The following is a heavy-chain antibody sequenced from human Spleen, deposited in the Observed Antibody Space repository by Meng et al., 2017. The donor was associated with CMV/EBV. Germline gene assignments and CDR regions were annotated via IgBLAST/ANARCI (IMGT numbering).Heavy chain of an antibody. CDR2: IPYDGSRK. CDR1: GFTFSGYT. CDR3: ARSITGNAGY. V-gene: IGHV3-30-3*01. J-gene: IGHJ4*02. Sequence: GESLKISCAASGFTFSGYTMHWVRRAPGKGLEWVSTIPYDGSRKYYADSLRGRFTISRDNSKDTLYLQMNSLRPGETAGYYCARSITGNAGYCGQGTLVTVSS. D-gene: IGHD1-1*01.